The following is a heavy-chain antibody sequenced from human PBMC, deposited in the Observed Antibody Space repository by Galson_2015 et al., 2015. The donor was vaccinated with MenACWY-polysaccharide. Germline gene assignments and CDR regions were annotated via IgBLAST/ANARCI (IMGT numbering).Heavy chain of an antibody. CDR3: ARWTSRRDTDAYVDY. V-gene: IGHV1-8*01. J-gene: IGHJ4*02. Sequence: SVKVSCKASGYTFTSYDINWVRQATGQGLEWMGWMNPNSGNTGYAQNFQGRVTMTSDTSMSTAYMELRSLRSEDTAVYYCARWTSRRDTDAYVDYWGQGTLVAVSS. CDR2: MNPNSGNT. D-gene: IGHD2-21*02. CDR1: GYTFTSYD.